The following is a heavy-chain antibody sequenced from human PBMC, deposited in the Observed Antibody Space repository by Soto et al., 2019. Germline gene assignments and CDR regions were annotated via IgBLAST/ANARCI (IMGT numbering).Heavy chain of an antibody. CDR2: IYYSGSA. J-gene: IGHJ4*01. Sequence: SETLSHTCTVSGDSIGSGGYYWSWARQQPGKGLEWIGYIYYSGSAFYNPSLRSRVTMSVDTSKNQFSLTLSSVTAADTAVYYCATTRTAGSCPFD. CDR1: GDSIGSGGYY. CDR3: ATTRTAGSCPFD. V-gene: IGHV4-31*03. D-gene: IGHD2-2*01.